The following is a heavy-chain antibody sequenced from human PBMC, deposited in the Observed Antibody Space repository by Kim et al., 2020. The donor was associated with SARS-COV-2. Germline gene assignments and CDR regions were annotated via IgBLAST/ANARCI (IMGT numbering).Heavy chain of an antibody. D-gene: IGHD3-10*01. CDR2: INPDGTST. J-gene: IGHJ4*02. CDR1: GFTFSDSW. Sequence: GGSLRLSCAASGFTFSDSWMDWVRQTARGGLLWVARINPDGTSTYYPDSVKGRFAISRDNSKNTLYLQMNSLRTEDTAVYYCFRGGVDFWGQGTLVTVSS. CDR3: FRGGVDF. V-gene: IGHV3-74*01.